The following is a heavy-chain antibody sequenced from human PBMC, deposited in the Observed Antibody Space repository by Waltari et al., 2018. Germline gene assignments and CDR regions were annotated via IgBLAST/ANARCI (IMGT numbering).Heavy chain of an antibody. CDR1: GGSISSSSYY. CDR3: ARGSYCGGDCPPFDY. CDR2: IYYSGST. Sequence: QLQLQESGPGLVKPSETLSLTCTVSGGSISSSSYYWGWIRQPPGKGLEWIGSIYYSGSTYYNPALKSRVTISVDTSKNQFSLKLSSVTAADTAVYYCARGSYCGGDCPPFDYWGQGTLVTVSS. V-gene: IGHV4-39*01. D-gene: IGHD2-21*01. J-gene: IGHJ4*02.